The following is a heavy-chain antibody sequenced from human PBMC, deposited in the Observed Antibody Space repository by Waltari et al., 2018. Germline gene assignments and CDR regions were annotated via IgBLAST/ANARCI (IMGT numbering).Heavy chain of an antibody. CDR2: IYTSGST. J-gene: IGHJ4*02. CDR3: ASIWDEPWEDCSGGSCYNY. Sequence: QVQLQESGPGLVKPSETLSLTCTVSGDSISSYYWSWIRQPAGKGLEWIGRIYTSGSTNYNPSLKSRVTMSVDTSKNQFSLKLSSVTAADTAVYYCASIWDEPWEDCSGGSCYNYWGQGTLVTVSS. V-gene: IGHV4-4*07. CDR1: GDSISSYY. D-gene: IGHD2-15*01.